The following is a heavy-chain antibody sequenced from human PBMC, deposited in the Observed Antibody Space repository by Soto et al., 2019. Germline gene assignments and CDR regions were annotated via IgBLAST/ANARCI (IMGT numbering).Heavy chain of an antibody. CDR1: GGSFSDSY. Sequence: QVKLQQWGAGLLKPSETLSLTCAVYGGSFSDSYWSWIRQPPGEGLEWIGEIHRSGSTSYSQSLQSRFTISLDTSKNPFSLKLNSVTAADTALYYCATRGGCYYPFYFDNWGRGTLVTVSS. CDR3: ATRGGCYYPFYFDN. V-gene: IGHV4-34*01. CDR2: IHRSGST. D-gene: IGHD3-22*01. J-gene: IGHJ4*02.